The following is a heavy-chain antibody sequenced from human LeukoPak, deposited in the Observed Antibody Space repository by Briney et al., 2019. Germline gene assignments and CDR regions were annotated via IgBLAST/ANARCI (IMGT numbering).Heavy chain of an antibody. CDR3: ARLGSGWSSRSYDWFDP. CDR1: GYTFTSYW. D-gene: IGHD6-19*01. J-gene: IGHJ5*02. CDR2: IYPGDSDT. V-gene: IGHV5-51*01. Sequence: KVSCKASGYTFTSYWIGWVRQMPGKGLEWMGIIYPGDSDTRYSPSFQGQVTISADKSISTAYLQWSSLKASDTAMYYCARLGSGWSSRSYDWFDPWGQGTLVTVSS.